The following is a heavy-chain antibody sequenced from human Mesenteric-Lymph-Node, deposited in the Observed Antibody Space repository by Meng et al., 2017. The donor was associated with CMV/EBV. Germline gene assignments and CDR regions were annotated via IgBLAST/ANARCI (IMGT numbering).Heavy chain of an antibody. Sequence: GESLKISCKGSAYTFSNYYIAWVRQMPGKGLEWMGIIYPDDFDTRYSPSFQGQVTISVDKSINTAYLRWSSLKASDTAIYYCARQGGSNSGMDVWGQGTTVTVSS. D-gene: IGHD3-16*01. J-gene: IGHJ6*02. CDR3: ARQGGSNSGMDV. CDR2: IYPDDFDT. CDR1: AYTFSNYY. V-gene: IGHV5-51*01.